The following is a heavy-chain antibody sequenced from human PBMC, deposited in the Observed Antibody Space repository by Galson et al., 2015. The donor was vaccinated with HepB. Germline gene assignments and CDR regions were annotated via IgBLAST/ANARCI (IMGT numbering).Heavy chain of an antibody. CDR2: ISGSGGST. CDR3: AKARYSSSWYLGDY. CDR1: GFTFSSYA. D-gene: IGHD6-13*01. V-gene: IGHV3-23*01. Sequence: SLRLSCAASGFTFSSYAMSWVRQAPGKGLEWVSAISGSGGSTYYADSVKGRFTISRDNSKNTLYLQMNSLRVEDTAVYYCAKARYSSSWYLGDYWGQGTLVTVSS. J-gene: IGHJ4*02.